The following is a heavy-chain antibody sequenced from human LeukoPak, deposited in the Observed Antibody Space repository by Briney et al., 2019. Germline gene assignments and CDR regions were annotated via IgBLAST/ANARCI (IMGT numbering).Heavy chain of an antibody. CDR1: GFTFDDYA. J-gene: IGHJ6*02. CDR3: AKDSGYSYGYGMDV. V-gene: IGHV3-9*01. Sequence: GRSLRLPCAASGFTFDDYAMHWVRQAPGKGLEWVSGISWNSGSIGYADSVKGRFTISRDNAKNSLYLQMNSLRAEDTALYYCAKDSGYSYGYGMDVWGQGTTVTVSS. CDR2: ISWNSGSI. D-gene: IGHD5-18*01.